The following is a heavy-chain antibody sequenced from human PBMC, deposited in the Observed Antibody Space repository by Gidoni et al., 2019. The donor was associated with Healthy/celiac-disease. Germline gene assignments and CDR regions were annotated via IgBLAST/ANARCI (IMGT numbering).Heavy chain of an antibody. CDR2: IRSKATSYAR. J-gene: IGHJ6*02. V-gene: IGHV3-73*01. Sequence: EVQLVEYGGGLVQPGGSLKLSCAASWFPFSGSAIHWVRKASGKGLGWVGRIRSKATSYARAYAASVEGRFTISRDDSKTTAYLQMNSLKTEDTAVYYCTRLRVAAYFITAKYGMDVWGQGTTVTVSS. CDR3: TRLRVAAYFITAKYGMDV. CDR1: WFPFSGSA. D-gene: IGHD2-21*01.